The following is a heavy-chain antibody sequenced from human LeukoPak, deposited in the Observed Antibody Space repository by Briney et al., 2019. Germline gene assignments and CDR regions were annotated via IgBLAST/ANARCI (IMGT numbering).Heavy chain of an antibody. J-gene: IGHJ4*02. CDR2: ITGSGGST. Sequence: PGGSLRLSCAASGFTFSSYAMNWVRQAPGKGLEWVSIITGSGGSTYYADSVKGRFTISRDNSKNTLYLQVNSLRAEDTAIYYCAKSSLKYCFDSWGQGTLVTVSS. V-gene: IGHV3-23*01. CDR1: GFTFSSYA. CDR3: AKSSLKYCFDS. D-gene: IGHD6-6*01.